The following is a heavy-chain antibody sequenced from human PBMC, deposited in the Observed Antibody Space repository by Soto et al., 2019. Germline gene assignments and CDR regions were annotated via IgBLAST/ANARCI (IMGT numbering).Heavy chain of an antibody. CDR3: ARLLGLYYYDSSGYRGSYFDY. D-gene: IGHD3-22*01. CDR1: GGSISSYY. V-gene: IGHV4-4*09. CDR2: IYKGGSI. Sequence: SETLSLTCTVSGGSISSYYWTWIRQPPGKGLEWIGYIYKGGSINYNPSLKSRVTISVGTSNNQFFLELSSVTAADTAVYYCARLLGLYYYDSSGYRGSYFDYWGQGTLVTVS. J-gene: IGHJ4*02.